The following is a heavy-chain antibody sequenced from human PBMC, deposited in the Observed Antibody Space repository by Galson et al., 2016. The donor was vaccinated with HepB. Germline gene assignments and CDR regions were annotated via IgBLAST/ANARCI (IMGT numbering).Heavy chain of an antibody. CDR2: VFHNGNT. D-gene: IGHD2-15*01. Sequence: SETLSLTCTVSGGSISSSNWWSWVRQPPGKGLEWIGDVFHNGNTNYKSSPKSRVTISVDKSKNQFSLNLTSVTAADTAVYYCARRLYCSGGSCYIFDSWGQGTLVTVSS. J-gene: IGHJ4*02. CDR3: ARRLYCSGGSCYIFDS. V-gene: IGHV4-4*02. CDR1: GGSISSSNW.